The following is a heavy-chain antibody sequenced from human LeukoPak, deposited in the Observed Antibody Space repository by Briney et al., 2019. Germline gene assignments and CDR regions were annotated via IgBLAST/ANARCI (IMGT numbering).Heavy chain of an antibody. CDR1: GFTFSNYA. J-gene: IGHJ4*02. CDR2: ISNSAGKT. V-gene: IGHV3-23*01. CDR3: ARVTYYYDSSGFRTFDY. D-gene: IGHD3-22*01. Sequence: PGGSLRLSCAASGFTFSNYAMSWVRQAPGKGLAWASTISNSAGKTYYADSVKGRFTISRDNAKNSLYLQMNSLRAEDTAVYYCARVTYYYDSSGFRTFDYWGQGTLVTVSS.